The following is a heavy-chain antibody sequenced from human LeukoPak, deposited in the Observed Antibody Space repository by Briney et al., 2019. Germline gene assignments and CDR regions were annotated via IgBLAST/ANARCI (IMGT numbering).Heavy chain of an antibody. Sequence: GGSLRLSCAASGFSFSNYAMTWVRQAPGKGLEWVADIKQDGSENYYVDSVKGRFTISRDNAKNSLYLQMNSLRAEDTAVYYCARATEDTSMVQDWGQGTLVTVSS. CDR1: GFSFSNYA. V-gene: IGHV3-7*03. CDR3: ARATEDTSMVQD. D-gene: IGHD5-18*01. CDR2: IKQDGSEN. J-gene: IGHJ4*02.